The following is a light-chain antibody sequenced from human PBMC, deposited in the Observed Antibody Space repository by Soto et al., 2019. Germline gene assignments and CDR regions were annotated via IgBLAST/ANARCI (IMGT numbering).Light chain of an antibody. Sequence: DIQMTQSPSSLSASVGDRVTITCRASQSISRYLNWYQQKPGKAPNLLIYAASSLQSGVPSRFSGSGSGTDFTLTISSLEPEDFAVYYCQQRSNWPGLTFGGGTKVDIK. CDR2: AAS. V-gene: IGKV1-39*01. CDR1: QSISRY. CDR3: QQRSNWPGLT. J-gene: IGKJ4*01.